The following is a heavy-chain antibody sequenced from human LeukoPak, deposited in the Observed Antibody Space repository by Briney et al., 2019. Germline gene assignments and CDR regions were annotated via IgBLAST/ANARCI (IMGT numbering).Heavy chain of an antibody. CDR3: AKIGGIAYNWNDDWFDP. Sequence: GGSLRLSCAASGFTFGSYAMSWVRQAPGKGLEWVSAISGSGGSTYYADSVKGRFTISRDSSKNTLYLQMNSLRAEDTAVYYCAKIGGIAYNWNDDWFDPWGQGTLVTVSS. D-gene: IGHD1-1*01. V-gene: IGHV3-23*01. J-gene: IGHJ5*02. CDR2: ISGSGGST. CDR1: GFTFGSYA.